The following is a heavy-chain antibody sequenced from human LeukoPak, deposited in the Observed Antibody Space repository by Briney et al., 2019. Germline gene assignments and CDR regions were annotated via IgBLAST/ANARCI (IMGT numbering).Heavy chain of an antibody. CDR1: GGSISSGSYY. CDR2: IYTSGST. V-gene: IGHV4-61*02. J-gene: IGHJ4*02. D-gene: IGHD6-13*01. CDR3: ARAGYSSRRNDY. Sequence: SETLSLTCTVSGGSISSGSYYRSWIRQPAGKGLEWIGRIYTSGSTNYNPSLKSRVTISVDTSKNQFSLKLSSVTAADTAVYYCARAGYSSRRNDYWGQGTLVTVSS.